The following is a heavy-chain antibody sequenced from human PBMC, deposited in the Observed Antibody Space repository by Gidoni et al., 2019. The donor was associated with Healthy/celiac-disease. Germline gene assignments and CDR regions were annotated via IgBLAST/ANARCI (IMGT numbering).Heavy chain of an antibody. Sequence: QVQLQQWGAGLLKPSETLSLTCAVYGGSFSGYYWSWIRQPPGKGLEWIGEINHSGSTNYNPSLKSRVTISVDTSKNQFSLKLSSVTAADTAVYYCARVRVAGTPLYWGQGTLVTVSS. CDR3: ARVRVAGTPLY. CDR2: INHSGST. V-gene: IGHV4-34*01. J-gene: IGHJ4*02. D-gene: IGHD6-19*01. CDR1: GGSFSGYY.